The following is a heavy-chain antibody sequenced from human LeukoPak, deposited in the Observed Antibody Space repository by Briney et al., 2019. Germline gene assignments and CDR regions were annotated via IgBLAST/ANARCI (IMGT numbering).Heavy chain of an antibody. Sequence: ASVKVSCKASGYTFTGYYMHWVRQAPGQGLEWMGLINPNSGGTNYAQKFQGRVTMTRDTSISTAYMELSRLRSHDTAVYYCARVEPVVGATGYDYWGQGTLVTVSS. CDR2: INPNSGGT. J-gene: IGHJ4*02. CDR1: GYTFTGYY. D-gene: IGHD1-26*01. V-gene: IGHV1-2*02. CDR3: ARVEPVVGATGYDY.